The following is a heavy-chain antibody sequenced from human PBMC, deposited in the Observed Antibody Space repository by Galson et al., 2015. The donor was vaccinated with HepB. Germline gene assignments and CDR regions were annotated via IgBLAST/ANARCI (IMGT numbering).Heavy chain of an antibody. J-gene: IGHJ6*03. Sequence: SLRLSCAASGFTFDDFAMHWVRQAPGKGLEWVAGISWNSDTIVYADSVKGRFTISRDNAKNSLYLQMNSLRAEDTALYYCAKDSWEGISSGAHVDYYMDVWGKGTTVTVSS. CDR3: AKDSWEGISSGAHVDYYMDV. CDR2: ISWNSDTI. V-gene: IGHV3-9*01. CDR1: GFTFDDFA. D-gene: IGHD1-26*01.